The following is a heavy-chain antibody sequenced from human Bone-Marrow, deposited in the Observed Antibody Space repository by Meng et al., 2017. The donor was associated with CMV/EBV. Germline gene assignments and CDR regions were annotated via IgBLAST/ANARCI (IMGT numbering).Heavy chain of an antibody. Sequence: GESLKISCAASGFTFSSYSMNWVRQAPGKGLEWVSSISSSSSYIYYADSVKGRFTISRDNAKNSLYLQMNSLRAEDTAVYYCARDQDGYNYYDYWGQGTLVTVSS. D-gene: IGHD5-24*01. CDR3: ARDQDGYNYYDY. CDR2: ISSSSSYI. V-gene: IGHV3-21*01. J-gene: IGHJ4*02. CDR1: GFTFSSYS.